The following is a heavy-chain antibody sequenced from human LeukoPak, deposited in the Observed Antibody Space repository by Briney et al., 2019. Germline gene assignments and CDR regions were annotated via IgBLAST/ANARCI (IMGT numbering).Heavy chain of an antibody. CDR3: ATVVRSSPPKFDY. J-gene: IGHJ4*02. CDR1: GYTFTSYY. Sequence: ASVKVSCKASGYTFTSYYLHWVRQAPGQGLDGMGIINPSGETIYAQKFQGRVTMTEDTSTDTAYMELSSLRSEDTAVYYCATVVRSSPPKFDYWGQGTLVTVSS. CDR2: INPSGET. V-gene: IGHV1-46*01. D-gene: IGHD3-10*02.